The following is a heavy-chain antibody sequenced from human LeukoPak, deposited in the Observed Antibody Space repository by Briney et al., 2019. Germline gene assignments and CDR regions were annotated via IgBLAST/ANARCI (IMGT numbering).Heavy chain of an antibody. CDR2: ISYDGSNK. D-gene: IGHD6-13*01. CDR1: GFTFSSYA. CDR3: ARVASSSWYYFDY. J-gene: IGHJ4*02. V-gene: IGHV3-30-3*01. Sequence: PGRSRRLSCAASGFTFSSYAMHWVRQAPGKGLEWVAVISYDGSNKYYADSVKGRFTISRDNSKNTLYLQMNSLRAEDTAVYYCARVASSSWYYFDYWGQGTLVTVSS.